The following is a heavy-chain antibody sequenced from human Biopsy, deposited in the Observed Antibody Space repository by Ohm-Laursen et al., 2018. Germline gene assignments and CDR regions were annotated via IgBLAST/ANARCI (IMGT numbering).Heavy chain of an antibody. CDR2: IYSTGRSS. V-gene: IGHV4-4*07. CDR3: ARTPGVAVAGRFFDL. CDR1: GGSVDDYF. Sequence: SDTLSLTCNVSGGSVDDYFWNWIRQPAGKGLEWIGRIYSTGRSSAYHPSFQSRVTMSLDTSNKQFSLKLTSVTAADTAVYYCARTPGVAVAGRFFDLWGRGTLVTVSS. D-gene: IGHD6-19*01. J-gene: IGHJ2*01.